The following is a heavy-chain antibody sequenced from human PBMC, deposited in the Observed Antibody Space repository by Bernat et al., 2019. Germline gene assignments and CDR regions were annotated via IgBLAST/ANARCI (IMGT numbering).Heavy chain of an antibody. CDR1: GGSITSSSYY. V-gene: IGHV4-39*01. CDR3: ARPTIYDSSGYYFDY. CDR2: IYYSGST. D-gene: IGHD3-22*01. Sequence: QLQLQESGPGLVKPSETLSLTCTVTGGSITSSSYYWGWISQPPRKGLEWIGSIYYSGSTYYNPSLKSRVTRSRETTKNQFSPKLSSVTAADTAVYYCARPTIYDSSGYYFDYWGQGTLVTVSS. J-gene: IGHJ4*02.